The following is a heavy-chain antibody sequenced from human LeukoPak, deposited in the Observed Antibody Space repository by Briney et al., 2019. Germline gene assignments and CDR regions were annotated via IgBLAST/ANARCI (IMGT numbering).Heavy chain of an antibody. CDR2: IKQDGSEK. Sequence: GGPLTLSCAASGFTLNTYRMTWLRQAPGKGLEWVANIKQDGSEKYYVDSVKGRFTISRYNSKNTLYLQMNSLRAEDTAVYYCARSDILTGYYYFDFWGQGPLVTVSS. CDR3: ARSDILTGYYYFDF. J-gene: IGHJ4*02. V-gene: IGHV3-7*01. D-gene: IGHD3-9*01. CDR1: GFTLNTYR.